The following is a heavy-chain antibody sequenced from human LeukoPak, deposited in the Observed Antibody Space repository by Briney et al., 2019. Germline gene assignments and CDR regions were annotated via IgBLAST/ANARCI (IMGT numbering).Heavy chain of an antibody. CDR2: IYPGDSDT. V-gene: IGHV5-51*01. CDR3: ARHYDSSGYYSDY. CDR1: GYSFTNYW. J-gene: IGHJ4*02. D-gene: IGHD3-22*01. Sequence: GESLKISCEGSGYSFTNYWIGWVRQMPGKGLEWMGIIYPGDSDTTYNPSFQGQVTISADKSFSTAYLQWSSLKASDTAMYYCARHYDSSGYYSDYWGQGTLVTVSS.